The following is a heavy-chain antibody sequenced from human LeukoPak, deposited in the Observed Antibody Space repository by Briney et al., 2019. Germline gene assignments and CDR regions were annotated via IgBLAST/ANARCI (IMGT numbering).Heavy chain of an antibody. V-gene: IGHV4-39*01. CDR3: ARHRSTVVTIDY. Sequence: SETLSLTCTVSGGSISSSSYYWGWIRQPPGKGLEWIGSIYYSGITYYNPSLKSRVTISVDTSKNQFSLKLSSVTAADTAVYYCARHRSTVVTIDYWGQGTLVTVSS. D-gene: IGHD4-23*01. CDR2: IYYSGIT. CDR1: GGSISSSSYY. J-gene: IGHJ4*02.